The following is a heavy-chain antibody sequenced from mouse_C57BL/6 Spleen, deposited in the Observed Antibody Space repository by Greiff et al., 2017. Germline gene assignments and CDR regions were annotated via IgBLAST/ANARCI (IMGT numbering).Heavy chain of an antibody. CDR1: GYAFSSSW. CDR3: AKGGGYGSFAY. CDR2: IYPGDGDT. J-gene: IGHJ3*01. Sequence: VQLQHSGPELVKPGASVKISCKASGYAFSSSWMNWVKQRPGKGLEWIGRIYPGDGDTNYNGKFKGKATLTADKSSSTAYMQLSSLTSEDSAVYFCAKGGGYGSFAYWGQGTLVTVSA. D-gene: IGHD1-1*01. V-gene: IGHV1-82*01.